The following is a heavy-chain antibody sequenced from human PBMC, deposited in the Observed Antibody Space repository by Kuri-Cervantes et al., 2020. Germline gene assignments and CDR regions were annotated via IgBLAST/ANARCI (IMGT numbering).Heavy chain of an antibody. D-gene: IGHD3-16*01. CDR1: GFTFSSYW. Sequence: GGSLRLSCAASGFTFSSYWMSWVRQAPGKGLEWVANIKQDGREKYYVDSVKGRFTISRDNAKNSLYLQMNSLRAEDTAVYYCARDSIRDYIWGSSPTHYMDVWGKGTTVTVSS. J-gene: IGHJ6*03. CDR2: IKQDGREK. CDR3: ARDSIRDYIWGSSPTHYMDV. V-gene: IGHV3-7*01.